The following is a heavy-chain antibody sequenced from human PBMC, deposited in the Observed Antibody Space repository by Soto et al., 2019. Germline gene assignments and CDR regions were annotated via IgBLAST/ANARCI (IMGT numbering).Heavy chain of an antibody. CDR3: ARDPHYYILPGFSWFDP. J-gene: IGHJ5*02. CDR2: ISYDGSNK. Sequence: QVQLVESGGGVVQPGRSLRLSCAASGFTFSSYAMHWVRQAPGKGLEWVAVISYDGSNKYYADSVKGRFTISRDNSKNTLYLQMNSLRAEDTAVYYRARDPHYYILPGFSWFDPWGQGTLVTVSS. D-gene: IGHD3-9*01. V-gene: IGHV3-30-3*01. CDR1: GFTFSSYA.